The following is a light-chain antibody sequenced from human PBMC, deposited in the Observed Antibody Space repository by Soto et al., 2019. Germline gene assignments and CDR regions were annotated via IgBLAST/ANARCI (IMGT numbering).Light chain of an antibody. CDR3: QQYHAWWT. CDR2: DAS. V-gene: IGKV3-15*01. J-gene: IGKJ1*01. Sequence: EIVMTQSPATLSVSPGERATLSCRASQSVSSNLAWYQHKPGQAPRLLISDASTRATDIPARFSGSGSGTEFTLTISSLHSEDSAVYYCQQYHAWWTFDQGTKVEIK. CDR1: QSVSSN.